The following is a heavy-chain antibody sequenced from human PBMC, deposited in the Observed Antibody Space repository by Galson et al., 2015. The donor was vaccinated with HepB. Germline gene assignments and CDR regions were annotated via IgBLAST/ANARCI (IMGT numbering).Heavy chain of an antibody. CDR3: ARDPPYGDYFDY. CDR1: GFTFSSYA. CDR2: ISYDGSNK. J-gene: IGHJ4*02. Sequence: SLRLSCAASGFTFSSYAMHWVRQAPGKGLEWVAVISYDGSNKYYADSVRGRFTISRDNSKNTLYLQMNSLRAEVTAVYYCARDPPYGDYFDYWGQGTLVPLSS. D-gene: IGHD4-17*01. V-gene: IGHV3-30-3*01.